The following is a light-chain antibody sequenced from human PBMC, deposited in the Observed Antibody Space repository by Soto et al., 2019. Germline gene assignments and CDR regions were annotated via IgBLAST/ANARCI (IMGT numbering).Light chain of an antibody. J-gene: IGKJ5*01. V-gene: IGKV1-5*01. CDR2: DAS. Sequence: DIQLTQTPSTLSASVGDEVTITCRASQTISRWLAWYQQKPGRAPKLLIYDASTLESGVPSRFSGSGSETEFTLTISRLQPDDFATYFCHSRAFGQGTRLEL. CDR1: QTISRW. CDR3: HSRA.